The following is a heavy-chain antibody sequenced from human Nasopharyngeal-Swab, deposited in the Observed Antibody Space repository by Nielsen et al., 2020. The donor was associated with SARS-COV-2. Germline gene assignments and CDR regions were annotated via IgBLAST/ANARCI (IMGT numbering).Heavy chain of an antibody. CDR1: GDSINSYY. V-gene: IGHV4-59*01. CDR3: ARDHYGEFASPDYYYGMDV. J-gene: IGHJ6*02. CDR2: MHYSGRT. D-gene: IGHD4/OR15-4a*01. Sequence: GSLRLSCTVSGDSINSYYWNRIRQPPGKGLESIAYMHYSGRTNYNPSFKSRVTISVDMSKNQISLRLSSVTAADTAVYYCARDHYGEFASPDYYYGMDVWGQGTTVTVSS.